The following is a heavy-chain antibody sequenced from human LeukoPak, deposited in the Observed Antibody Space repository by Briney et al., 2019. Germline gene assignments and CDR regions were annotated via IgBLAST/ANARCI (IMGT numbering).Heavy chain of an antibody. V-gene: IGHV4-38-2*02. J-gene: IGHJ4*02. CDR1: GYSISSGYL. D-gene: IGHD2-21*02. CDR2: TYHGGTT. Sequence: SETLSLTCTVSGYSISSGYLWGWIRQPPGKGLKWIGSTYHGGTTYSNPSLKSRVIISEDTSKNQFSLKLSSVTAADTAVYYCARGSGDWTYYFDYWGQGTLVTVSS. CDR3: ARGSGDWTYYFDY.